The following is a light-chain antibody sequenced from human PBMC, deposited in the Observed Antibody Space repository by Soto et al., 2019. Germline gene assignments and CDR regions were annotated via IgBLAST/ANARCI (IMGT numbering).Light chain of an antibody. J-gene: IGLJ2*01. Sequence: QSALTQPASVSGSTGQSITISCTGTSSDVGGYDYVSWYQQHPGKAPKLIIYDVSNRPSGVSNRFSGSKSGNTASLTISGLQAEDEADYYCSSYTSSSTLVFGGGTKVTVL. CDR3: SSYTSSSTLV. V-gene: IGLV2-14*01. CDR2: DVS. CDR1: SSDVGGYDY.